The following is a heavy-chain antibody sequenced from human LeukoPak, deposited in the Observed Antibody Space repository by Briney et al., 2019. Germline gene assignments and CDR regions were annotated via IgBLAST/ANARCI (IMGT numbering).Heavy chain of an antibody. V-gene: IGHV1-8*01. CDR1: GYTFTSYD. CDR3: ARKGYDSSGYYRGGDY. J-gene: IGHJ4*02. CDR2: MNPNSGNT. D-gene: IGHD3-22*01. Sequence: ASVTVSCKASGYTFTSYDINWVRQATGQGLEWMGWMNPNSGNTGYAQKFQGRVTMTRNTSISTAYMELSSLRSEDTAVYYCARKGYDSSGYYRGGDYWGQGTLVTVSS.